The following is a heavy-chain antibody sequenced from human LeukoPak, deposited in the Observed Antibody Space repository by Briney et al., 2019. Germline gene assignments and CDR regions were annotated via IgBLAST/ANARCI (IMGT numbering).Heavy chain of an antibody. J-gene: IGHJ4*02. D-gene: IGHD5-12*01. V-gene: IGHV4-34*01. CDR1: GGSFSGYY. CDR3: ARPRRGYSGGPIFDY. CDR2: INHSGST. Sequence: SETLSLTCAVYGGSFSGYYWSWIRQPPGKGLEWIGEINHSGSTNYNPSLKGRVTISVDTSKNQFSLKLSSVTAADTAVCYCARPRRGYSGGPIFDYWGQGTLVTVSS.